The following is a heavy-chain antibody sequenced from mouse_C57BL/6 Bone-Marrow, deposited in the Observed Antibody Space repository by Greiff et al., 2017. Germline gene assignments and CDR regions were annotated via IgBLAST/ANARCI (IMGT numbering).Heavy chain of an antibody. D-gene: IGHD1-1*01. CDR1: GYTFTSYW. CDR3: ARFVITTTY. V-gene: IGHV1-64*01. CDR2: IQPNSGST. J-gene: IGHJ3*01. Sequence: QVQLKQPGAELVKPGASVKLSCKASGYTFTSYWMHWVKQRPGQGLEWIGMIQPNSGSTNYNEKFKSKATLTVYKSSSTAYMQLSSLTSEDSAVYYCARFVITTTYWGQGTLVTVSA.